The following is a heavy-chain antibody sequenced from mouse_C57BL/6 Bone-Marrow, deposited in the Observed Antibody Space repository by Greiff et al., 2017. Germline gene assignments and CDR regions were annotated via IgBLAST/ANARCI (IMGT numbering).Heavy chain of an antibody. CDR2: ISNLAYSI. V-gene: IGHV5-15*04. J-gene: IGHJ4*01. D-gene: IGHD4-1*01. CDR3: ERRLGRAYYYAMDC. Sequence: EVQVVESGGGLVQPGGSLKLSCAASGFTFSDYGMAWVRQAPRKGPEWVAFISNLAYSIYYADTVTGRVTISRENAKNTLDLEMSSLRSEDTAMYYCERRLGRAYYYAMDCWGQGTSVTVSS. CDR1: GFTFSDYG.